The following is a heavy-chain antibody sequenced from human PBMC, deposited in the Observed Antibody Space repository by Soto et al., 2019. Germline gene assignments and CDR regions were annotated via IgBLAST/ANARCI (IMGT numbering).Heavy chain of an antibody. CDR2: ISSSSGST. D-gene: IGHD5-12*01. J-gene: IGHJ6*02. Sequence: GGSLRLSCAASGFTFSDYYMSWIRQAPGKGLEYISYISSSSGSTNYADSVKGRFTISRDNAKNSLYLQMSSLRAEDTAVYYCARARGGYDRLYYYQCMNAWGQGTTVTVS. CDR3: ARARGGYDRLYYYQCMNA. V-gene: IGHV3-11*06. CDR1: GFTFSDYY.